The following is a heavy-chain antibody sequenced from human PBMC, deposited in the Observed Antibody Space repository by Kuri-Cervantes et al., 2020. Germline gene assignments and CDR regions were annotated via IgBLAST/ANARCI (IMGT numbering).Heavy chain of an antibody. CDR2: MSHSGST. V-gene: IGHV4-38-2*01. Sequence: SQTLSLTCAVSDYSITSVYYWGWVRQPPGKGLEWIGSMSHSGSTSYSPSLKSRVTISVDTSKKQFSLKLTSVTAADTAVYYCARLSMGISHYYYMDVWGKGTTVTVSS. D-gene: IGHD2/OR15-2a*01. J-gene: IGHJ6*03. CDR1: DYSITSVYY. CDR3: ARLSMGISHYYYMDV.